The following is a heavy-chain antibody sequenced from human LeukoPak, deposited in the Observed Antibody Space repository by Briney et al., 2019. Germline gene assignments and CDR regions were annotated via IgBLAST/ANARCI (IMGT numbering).Heavy chain of an antibody. V-gene: IGHV3-7*01. Sequence: GGSLRLSCAASGFTLSSYWMSWVRQAPGKGLEWVATIKKDVSEKDYVDSVKGRFTFSRDNAKNSLYLQMNSLRAEDTAVYYCARDIAAPGLFFDYWGQGTLVTVSS. CDR1: GFTLSSYW. D-gene: IGHD6-13*01. J-gene: IGHJ4*02. CDR3: ARDIAAPGLFFDY. CDR2: IKKDVSEK.